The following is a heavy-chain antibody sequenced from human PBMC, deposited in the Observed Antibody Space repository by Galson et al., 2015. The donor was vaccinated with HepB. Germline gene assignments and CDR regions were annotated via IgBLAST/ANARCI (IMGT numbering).Heavy chain of an antibody. V-gene: IGHV4-39*01. J-gene: IGHJ4*02. CDR3: ATLWFGVDY. D-gene: IGHD3-10*01. Sequence: ETLSLTCSVSRGSISSSHYHWGWIRQPPGKGLEWVGSITYSGSIHYNPSLKSRVPISVDTSKNQFSLKLSAVTAADTAVYYCATLWFGVDYWGQGTLVTVSS. CDR1: RGSISSSHYH. CDR2: ITYSGSI.